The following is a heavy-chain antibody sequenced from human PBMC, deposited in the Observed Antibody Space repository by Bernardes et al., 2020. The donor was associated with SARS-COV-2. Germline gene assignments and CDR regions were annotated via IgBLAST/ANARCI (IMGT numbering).Heavy chain of an antibody. V-gene: IGHV4-31*03. D-gene: IGHD3-3*01. CDR3: ARALPLLRFLEWFPGVGWFDP. CDR1: GGSISSGGYY. J-gene: IGHJ5*02. Sequence: SETLSLTCTVSGGSISSGGYYWSWIRQHPGKGLEWIGYIYYSGSTYYNPSLKSRVTISVDTSKNQFSLKLSSVTAADTAVYYCARALPLLRFLEWFPGVGWFDPWGQGTLVTVSS. CDR2: IYYSGST.